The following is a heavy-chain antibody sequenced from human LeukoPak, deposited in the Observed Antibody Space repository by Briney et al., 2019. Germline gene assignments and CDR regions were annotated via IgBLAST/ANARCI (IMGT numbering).Heavy chain of an antibody. CDR3: AKGGSGITMIVVVTTIDY. D-gene: IGHD3-22*01. J-gene: IGHJ4*02. V-gene: IGHV3-23*01. CDR1: GFTFSSYA. CDR2: ISGSGGST. Sequence: GGSLRLPCAASGFTFSSYAMSWVRQAPGKGLEWVSAISGSGGSTYYADSVKGRFTISRDNSKNTLYLQMNSLRAEDTAVYYCAKGGSGITMIVVVTTIDYWGQGTLVTVSS.